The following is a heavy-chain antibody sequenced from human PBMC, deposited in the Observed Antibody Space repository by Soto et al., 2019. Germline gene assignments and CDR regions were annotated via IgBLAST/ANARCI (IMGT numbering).Heavy chain of an antibody. J-gene: IGHJ4*02. V-gene: IGHV4-31*03. CDR2: IYYSGST. CDR3: ARGGSIDDFWSGYYGY. CDR1: GGSISSGGYY. D-gene: IGHD3-3*01. Sequence: QVQLQESGPGLVKPSQTLSLTCTVSGGSISSGGYYWSWIRQHPGKGLEWIGYIYYSGSTYYNPSRKSRVTISVDTSKNQFSLKLSSVTAADTAVYYCARGGSIDDFWSGYYGYWGQGTLVTVSS.